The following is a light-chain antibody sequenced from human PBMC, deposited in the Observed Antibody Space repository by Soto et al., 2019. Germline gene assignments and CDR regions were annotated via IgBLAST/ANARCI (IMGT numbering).Light chain of an antibody. Sequence: QSALTQPPSVSGSPGQSITVSCTGTSSDIGASNFVSWYQHLPGRAPKVIIFEATNRPSGVSDRFSGSKAGITASLTISGLQAEDEAEYYCSSYTNINTRACVFGTGTKVTVL. J-gene: IGLJ1*01. CDR2: EAT. CDR3: SSYTNINTRACV. CDR1: SSDIGASNF. V-gene: IGLV2-14*01.